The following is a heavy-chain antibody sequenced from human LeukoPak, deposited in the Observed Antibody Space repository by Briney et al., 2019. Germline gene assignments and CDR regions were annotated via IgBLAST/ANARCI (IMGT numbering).Heavy chain of an antibody. CDR2: ISYDGNNK. V-gene: IGHV3-30-3*01. J-gene: IGHJ4*02. Sequence: GGSLRLSCAASGFTFSSYAMHWVRQAPGKGLEWVAVISYDGNNKYYADSVKGRFTISRDNSKNTLYLQMNSLRAEDTAVYYCARDGLPRGTNGVSYYFDYWGQGTLVTVSS. D-gene: IGHD2-8*01. CDR3: ARDGLPRGTNGVSYYFDY. CDR1: GFTFSSYA.